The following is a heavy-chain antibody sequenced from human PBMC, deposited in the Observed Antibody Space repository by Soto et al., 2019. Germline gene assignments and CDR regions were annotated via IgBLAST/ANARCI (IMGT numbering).Heavy chain of an antibody. V-gene: IGHV4-4*07. CDR1: GGSISSYY. CDR3: ARDRTKDKHCDY. Sequence: SETLSLTCTVSGGSISSYYWSWIRQPAGKGLEWIGRIYTSGSTNYNPSLKSRVTMSVDTSKNQFSLKLSSVTAADTAVYYCARDRTKDKHCDYWAREPWSPSPQ. CDR2: IYTSGST. D-gene: IGHD1-7*01. J-gene: IGHJ4*02.